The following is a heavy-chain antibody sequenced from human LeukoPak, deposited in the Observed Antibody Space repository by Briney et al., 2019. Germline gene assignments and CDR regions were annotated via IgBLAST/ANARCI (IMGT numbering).Heavy chain of an antibody. Sequence: ASVKVSCKASGYTFTGYYMHWVRQAPGQGLEWMGWINPNSGGTNYAQKFQGWVTMTRDTSISTAYMELSRLRSDDTAVYYCAREGYYYYGMDVWGKGTTVTVSS. CDR2: INPNSGGT. V-gene: IGHV1-2*04. CDR1: GYTFTGYY. J-gene: IGHJ6*04. CDR3: AREGYYYYGMDV.